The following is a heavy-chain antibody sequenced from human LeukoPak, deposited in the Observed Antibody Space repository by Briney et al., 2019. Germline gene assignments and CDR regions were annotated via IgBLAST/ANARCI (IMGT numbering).Heavy chain of an antibody. CDR2: IYTSGNT. J-gene: IGHJ3*02. CDR1: GDSISSGNYY. D-gene: IGHD7-27*01. CDR3: ARDRAGDSFDI. V-gene: IGHV4-61*02. Sequence: NPSETLSLTCTVSGDSISSGNYYWTWIRQPAGKGLEWIGRIYTSGNTNYNPSLKSQVTISMDTSKNQFSPNLNSVTAADTAVYYCARDRAGDSFDIWGQGTMVTVSS.